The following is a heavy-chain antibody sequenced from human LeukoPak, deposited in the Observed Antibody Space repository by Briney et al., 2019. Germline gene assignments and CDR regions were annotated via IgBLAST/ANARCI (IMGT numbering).Heavy chain of an antibody. CDR1: GFTFSSYS. CDR3: AKGRVIAGHLDY. CDR2: ISGSGGST. Sequence: GGSLRLSCAASGFTFSSYSMNWVRQAPGKGLEWVSAISGSGGSTYYADSVKGRFTISRDNSKNTLYLQMNSLRAEDTAVYYCAKGRVIAGHLDYWGQGTLVTVSS. D-gene: IGHD6-13*01. V-gene: IGHV3-23*01. J-gene: IGHJ4*02.